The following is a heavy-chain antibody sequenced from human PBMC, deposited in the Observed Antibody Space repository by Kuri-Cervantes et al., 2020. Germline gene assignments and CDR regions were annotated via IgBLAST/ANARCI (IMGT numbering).Heavy chain of an antibody. V-gene: IGHV3-9*01. CDR2: ISXXXGSI. Sequence: SLKXXCXASGXXXDDXAXXXVRXXXGKXXEWXXXISXXXGSIXXAXSVKGXFTISGDNAKNSLYLXMNSLXXEDTXXYYCXRDGRXGAFDIWGQGTMVTVSS. CDR1: GXXXDDXA. J-gene: IGHJ3*02. D-gene: IGHD1-26*01. CDR3: XRDGRXGAFDI.